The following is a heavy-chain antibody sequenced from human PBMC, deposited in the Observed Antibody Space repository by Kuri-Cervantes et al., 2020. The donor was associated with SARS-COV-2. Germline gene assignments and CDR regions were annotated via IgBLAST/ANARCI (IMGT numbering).Heavy chain of an antibody. D-gene: IGHD3-22*01. CDR3: ARLYDSSGAFDI. V-gene: IGHV5-51*01. CDR1: GYSFTSYW. Sequence: GGSLRLSCKGSGYSFTSYWIGWVRQMPGKGLEWMGIIYPGDSDTRYSPSFQGQVTISADKSISTAYLQWSILKASDTAMYYCARLYDSSGAFDIWGQGTMATVSS. CDR2: IYPGDSDT. J-gene: IGHJ3*02.